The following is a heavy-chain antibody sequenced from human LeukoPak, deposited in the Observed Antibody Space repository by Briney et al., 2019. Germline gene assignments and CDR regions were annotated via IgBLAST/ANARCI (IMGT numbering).Heavy chain of an antibody. J-gene: IGHJ5*02. CDR2: INHSGST. D-gene: IGHD3-22*01. CDR3: ARGRRKAYYYDSSGYYYHNWFDP. V-gene: IGHV4-34*01. Sequence: SETLSLTCAVYGGSFSGYYWSWIRQPPGKGLEWIGEINHSGSTNYNPSLKSRVTISVDTSKNQFSLKLSSVTAADTAVYYCARGRRKAYYYDSSGYYYHNWFDPWGQGTLVTVSS. CDR1: GGSFSGYY.